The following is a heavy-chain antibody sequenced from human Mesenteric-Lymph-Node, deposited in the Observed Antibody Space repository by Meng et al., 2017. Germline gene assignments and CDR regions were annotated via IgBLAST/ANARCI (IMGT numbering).Heavy chain of an antibody. Sequence: GESLKISCAASGFTLSTYSMIWVRQAPGKGLEWVSAIDRSGKYIYYADSVKGRFTISRDNAKNSLYLQMNSLRAEDTAVYYCARVRETYDYVWGSYRLDYWGQGTLVTVSS. CDR2: IDRSGKYI. J-gene: IGHJ4*01. D-gene: IGHD3-16*02. V-gene: IGHV3-21*01. CDR3: ARVRETYDYVWGSYRLDY. CDR1: GFTLSTYS.